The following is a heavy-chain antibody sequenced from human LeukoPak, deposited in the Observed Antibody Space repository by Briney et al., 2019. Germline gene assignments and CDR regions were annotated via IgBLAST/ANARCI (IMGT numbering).Heavy chain of an antibody. Sequence: GGSLRLSCVASRFTFSSYTMNWVRQAPGKELEWISYISSFSNTIYYADSVKGRFTISRDNAKNSLYLQMNSLRAEDTAVYYCARDLGLDCWGQGTLVTVSS. CDR3: ARDLGLDC. CDR2: ISSFSNTI. J-gene: IGHJ4*02. CDR1: RFTFSSYT. D-gene: IGHD7-27*01. V-gene: IGHV3-48*04.